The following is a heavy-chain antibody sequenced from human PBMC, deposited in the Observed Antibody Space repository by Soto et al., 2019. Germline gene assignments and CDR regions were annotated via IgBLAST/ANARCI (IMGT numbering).Heavy chain of an antibody. CDR1: GGTFSSYT. Sequence: QVQLVQSGAEVKKPGSSVKVSCKASGGTFSSYTISWVRQAPGQGLEWMGRIIPILGIANYAQKFQGRVTITADKSTSTAYMELSSLRSEHTAVYYCARRIDYGDSRLCYWGQGTLVTLSS. V-gene: IGHV1-69*02. D-gene: IGHD4-17*01. CDR3: ARRIDYGDSRLCY. CDR2: IIPILGIA. J-gene: IGHJ4*02.